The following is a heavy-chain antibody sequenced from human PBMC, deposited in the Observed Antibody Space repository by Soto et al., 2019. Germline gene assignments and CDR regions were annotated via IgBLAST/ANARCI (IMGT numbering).Heavy chain of an antibody. CDR1: GYTFTGYY. CDR2: INPNSGGT. CDR3: ARAPGANWNYPLNDGMDV. J-gene: IGHJ6*02. V-gene: IGHV1-2*04. D-gene: IGHD1-7*01. Sequence: ASVKVSCKASGYTFTGYYMHWVRQAPGQGLEWMGWINPNSGGTNYAQKFQGWVTMTRDTSISKAYMELSRLRADETAVYYFARAPGANWNYPLNDGMDVWGQGTTVTVSS.